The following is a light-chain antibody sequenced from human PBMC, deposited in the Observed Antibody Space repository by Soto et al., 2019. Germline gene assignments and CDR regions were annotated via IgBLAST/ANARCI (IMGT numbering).Light chain of an antibody. CDR3: SSSTSSSTYV. J-gene: IGLJ1*01. Sequence: QSALTQPASVSGSPGQSITISCNGTSSDVGGYNYVSWYQQHPGKAPKLMIYDVSNRPSGVSNRFSGSKSGNTASLTISGLQPEDEADYYCSSSTSSSTYVFGTGPKLTVL. CDR2: DVS. V-gene: IGLV2-14*01. CDR1: SSDVGGYNY.